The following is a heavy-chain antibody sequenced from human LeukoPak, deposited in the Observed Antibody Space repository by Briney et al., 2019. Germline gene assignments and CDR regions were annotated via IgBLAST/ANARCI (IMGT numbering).Heavy chain of an antibody. CDR2: IYPGDSDT. CDR3: ARQPASLRGIDN. CDR1: GYSFTNYW. Sequence: GESLKISCKGSGYSFTNYWIGWVRQMPGKGLEWMGIIYPGDSDTRYSPSFQGQVTMSADKSITTAYLQWSSLEASDTAMYYCARQPASLRGIDNWGQGTLVTVS. J-gene: IGHJ4*02. V-gene: IGHV5-51*01.